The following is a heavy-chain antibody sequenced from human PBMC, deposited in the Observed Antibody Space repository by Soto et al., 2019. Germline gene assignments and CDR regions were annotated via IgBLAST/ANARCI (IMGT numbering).Heavy chain of an antibody. V-gene: IGHV4-31*03. J-gene: IGHJ4*02. CDR1: GGSISSGGYY. CDR2: IYYSGST. Sequence: SETLSLTCTVSGGSISSGGYYWSWIRQHPGKGLEWIGYIYYSGSTYYNPSLKSRVTISVDTSKNQFSLKLSSVTAADTVVYYCARDAGRDGYNSFSLFDYWGQGTLVTVSS. CDR3: ARDAGRDGYNSFSLFDY. D-gene: IGHD1-1*01.